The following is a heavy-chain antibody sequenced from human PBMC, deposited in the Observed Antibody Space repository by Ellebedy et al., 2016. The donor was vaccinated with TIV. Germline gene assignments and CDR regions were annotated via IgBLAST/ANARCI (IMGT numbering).Heavy chain of an antibody. CDR1: GGSLSSFF. J-gene: IGHJ4*02. Sequence: MPSETLSLTCAVHGGSLSSFFWSWIRQPPGRGLEWIGEINHRGSADYNPSLKSRVTISVDTSKNQFSLKLGSVTAADTAVYYCAASESADSDYWGPGTLVTVSS. CDR2: INHRGSA. V-gene: IGHV4-34*01. D-gene: IGHD2-2*01. CDR3: AASESADSDY.